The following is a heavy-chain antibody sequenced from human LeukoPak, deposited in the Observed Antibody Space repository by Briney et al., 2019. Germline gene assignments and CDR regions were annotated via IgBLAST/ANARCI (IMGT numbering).Heavy chain of an antibody. CDR2: IYYSGST. J-gene: IGHJ4*02. CDR3: ARHMSGCSYGRIDY. Sequence: SETLSLTCTVSGGSISSYYWSWIRQPPGKGLEWIGYIYYSGSTNYNPSLKSRVTISVDTSKNQFSLKLSSVTAADTAVYYCARHMSGCSYGRIDYWGQGTLVTVSS. CDR1: GGSISSYY. V-gene: IGHV4-59*08. D-gene: IGHD5-18*01.